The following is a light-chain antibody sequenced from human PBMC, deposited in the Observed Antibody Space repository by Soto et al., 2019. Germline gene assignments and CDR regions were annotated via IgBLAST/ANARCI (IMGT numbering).Light chain of an antibody. J-gene: IGKJ1*01. CDR3: QHHNSYSQT. CDR2: GAS. Sequence: DVQLTHAPPTLSDSVGDRVTITCRASQSIRHYLAWYQQMPGKAPKLLIYGASTLQSGVPSRFSGSGSGTEFTLTISTLQPDDFGTYFCQHHNSYSQTFGQGTKVDIK. V-gene: IGKV1-5*01. CDR1: QSIRHY.